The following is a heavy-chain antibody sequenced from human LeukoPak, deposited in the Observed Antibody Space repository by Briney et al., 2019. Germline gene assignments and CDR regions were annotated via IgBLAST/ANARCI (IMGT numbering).Heavy chain of an antibody. V-gene: IGHV4-59*12. CDR2: IYYSGIT. D-gene: IGHD6-13*01. Sequence: PSETLSLTCTVSDDSISSYYWSWIRQPPGKGLEWIAYIYYSGITNYNPSLKSRVTISVDTSKNQFSLKLSSVTAADTAVYYCARDIAGMDVWGQGTTVTVSS. CDR3: ARDIAGMDV. J-gene: IGHJ6*02. CDR1: DDSISSYY.